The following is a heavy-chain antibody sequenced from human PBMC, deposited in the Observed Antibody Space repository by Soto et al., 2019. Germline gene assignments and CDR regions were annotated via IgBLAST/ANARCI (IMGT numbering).Heavy chain of an antibody. D-gene: IGHD2-2*02. CDR3: ATRDYTASPY. J-gene: IGHJ4*02. CDR1: GASISDCDW. V-gene: IGHV4-4*02. Sequence: QVHLQESGPGLVKPSGTLSLTCAVSGASISDCDWWSWVRQPQGKGLEWIGEIHHSGATNHNSSVKSRVTISLDKSKNHLSLQLNSVTAAVTAVYYCATRDYTASPYWGQGILVTVSS. CDR2: IHHSGAT.